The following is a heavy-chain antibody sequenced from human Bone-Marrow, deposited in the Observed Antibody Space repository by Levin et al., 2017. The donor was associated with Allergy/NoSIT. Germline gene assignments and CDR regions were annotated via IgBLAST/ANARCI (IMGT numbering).Heavy chain of an antibody. D-gene: IGHD5-18*01. CDR1: GYTFTGYY. CDR2: INPSSGGT. Sequence: ASVKVSCKASGYTFTGYYMHWARQAPGQGFEWMGWINPSSGGTNYAQKFQGRVTMTRDTSISTAYMELSRLRSDDTAVYYCARVSRGYSYGSRVYFYAMDVWGQGTTVTVSS. V-gene: IGHV1-2*02. CDR3: ARVSRGYSYGSRVYFYAMDV. J-gene: IGHJ6*02.